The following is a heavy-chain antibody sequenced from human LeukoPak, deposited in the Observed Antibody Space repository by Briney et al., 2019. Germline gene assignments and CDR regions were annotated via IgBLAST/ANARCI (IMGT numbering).Heavy chain of an antibody. Sequence: QPGGSLRLSCAASGFTFSSYAMSWVRQAPGKGLEWVAVISYDGSNKYYADSVKGRFTISRDNSKNTLYLQMNSLRDEDTAAYFCARARGITAAGFPGESFQHWGQGTLVTVSS. CDR2: ISYDGSNK. V-gene: IGHV3-30-3*01. CDR3: ARARGITAAGFPGESFQH. J-gene: IGHJ1*01. D-gene: IGHD6-13*01. CDR1: GFTFSSYA.